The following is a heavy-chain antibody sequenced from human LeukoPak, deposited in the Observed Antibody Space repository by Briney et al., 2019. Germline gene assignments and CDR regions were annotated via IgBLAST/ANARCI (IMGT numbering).Heavy chain of an antibody. V-gene: IGHV4-59*01. CDR3: ARYLRQPGTFYLDH. D-gene: IGHD3-16*01. Sequence: SGTLSLTCTVSGASISSDYWTWIRQPPGMGLEWIGYIYYSGSTNYNPSLKSRVTMSVDTSRNQFSLELPSVTAADSAVYYCARYLRQPGTFYLDHWGQGTLVTVSS. CDR2: IYYSGST. CDR1: GASISSDY. J-gene: IGHJ4*02.